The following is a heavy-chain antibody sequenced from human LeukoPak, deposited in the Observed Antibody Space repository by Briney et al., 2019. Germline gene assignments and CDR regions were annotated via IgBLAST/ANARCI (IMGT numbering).Heavy chain of an antibody. J-gene: IGHJ4*02. Sequence: SETLSLTCTVSGGSISSGGYYWSWIRQHPGKGLECIGYIYYSGSTNYNPSLKSRVTISVDTSKNQFSLKLSSVTAADTAVYYCASPKYSSSRTAQTPRRQFDYWGQGTLVTVSS. CDR3: ASPKYSSSRTAQTPRRQFDY. V-gene: IGHV4-31*03. CDR1: GGSISSGGYY. CDR2: IYYSGST. D-gene: IGHD6-13*01.